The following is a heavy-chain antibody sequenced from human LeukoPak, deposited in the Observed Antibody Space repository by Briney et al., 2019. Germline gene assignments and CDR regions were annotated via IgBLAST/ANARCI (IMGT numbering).Heavy chain of an antibody. V-gene: IGHV1-2*02. CDR2: INPNSGGT. CDR1: GYTFTGYY. J-gene: IGHJ4*02. D-gene: IGHD6-13*01. CDR3: ARVLSIAAAGNLLNY. Sequence: ASVTVSCKASGYTFTGYYMHWVRPAPGQGLEWMGWINPNSGGTKYAQKFQGRVTMTRDTSISTAYMELSRLRSDDTAVYYCARVLSIAAAGNLLNYWGQGTLVTVSS.